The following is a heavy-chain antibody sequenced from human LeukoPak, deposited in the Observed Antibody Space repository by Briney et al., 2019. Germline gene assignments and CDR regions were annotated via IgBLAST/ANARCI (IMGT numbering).Heavy chain of an antibody. CDR1: LDSTTSNF. Sequence: SETLSLTCTVSLDSTTSNFWSWVRQSPGKGLEWIVEIHRSGSPNYNPSLQSRVTISIDRSRNQIALELSSVTAADTAVYYCAREILGGFNPGAYWGQGTLVTVSS. CDR3: AREILGGFNPGAY. D-gene: IGHD1-14*01. J-gene: IGHJ4*02. V-gene: IGHV4-4*02. CDR2: IHRSGSP.